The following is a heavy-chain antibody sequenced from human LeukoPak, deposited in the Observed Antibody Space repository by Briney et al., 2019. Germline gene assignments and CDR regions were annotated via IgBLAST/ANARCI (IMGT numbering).Heavy chain of an antibody. CDR1: GYSISSRYY. CDR3: AAPALEMATINY. Sequence: SETLSLTCTVSGYSISSRYYWGWIRQPTGKGLEWIGSGYHSGSTYYSPSLKSRVTISVDTSKSQFSLKLSSVTAADTAVYYCAAPALEMATINYWGQGTLVTVSS. V-gene: IGHV4-38-2*02. J-gene: IGHJ4*02. CDR2: GYHSGST. D-gene: IGHD5-24*01.